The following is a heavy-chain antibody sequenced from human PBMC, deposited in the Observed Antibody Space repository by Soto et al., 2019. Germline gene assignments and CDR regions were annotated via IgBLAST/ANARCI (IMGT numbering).Heavy chain of an antibody. CDR2: IYLSDSDT. CDR1: GYSLTTYW. Sequence: PGESPKISCKTSGYSLTTYWFAWVRQMPGKGLEWMGIIYLSDSDTIYSPSAQGHFTISADKSIKTAYLQWSSLKASDTAIYYCATTFDYNGYFDPWGQGTQVTVSS. V-gene: IGHV5-51*01. CDR3: ATTFDYNGYFDP. J-gene: IGHJ5*02. D-gene: IGHD4-4*01.